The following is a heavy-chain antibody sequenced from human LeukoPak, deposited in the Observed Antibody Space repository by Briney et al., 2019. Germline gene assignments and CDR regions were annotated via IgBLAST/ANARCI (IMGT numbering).Heavy chain of an antibody. CDR2: ISSSSSYI. V-gene: IGHV3-21*04. CDR1: GFTFSSYS. CDR3: ARDPYSGAYGNTYYYYMDV. J-gene: IGHJ6*03. Sequence: KAGGSLRLSCAASGFTFSSYSMNWVRQAPGKGLEWVSSISSSSSYIYYADSVKGRFTISRDNARNSLYLQMNSLTAEDTAVYYCARDPYSGAYGNTYYYYMDVWGKGTTVTISS. D-gene: IGHD1-26*01.